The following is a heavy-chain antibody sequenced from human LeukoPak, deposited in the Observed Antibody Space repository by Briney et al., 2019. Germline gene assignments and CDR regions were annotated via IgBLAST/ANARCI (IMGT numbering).Heavy chain of an antibody. CDR1: GYTFTGYY. V-gene: IGHV1-2*02. CDR2: INPNSGGT. J-gene: IGHJ4*02. Sequence: ASLKVSCKASGYTFTGYYMHWVRQAPGQGLEWMGWINPNSGGTNYAQKFQGRVTMTRDTSISTAYMELSRLRSDDTAVYYCARGGSRYYDSSGYYYDYWGQGTLVTVSS. D-gene: IGHD3-22*01. CDR3: ARGGSRYYDSSGYYYDY.